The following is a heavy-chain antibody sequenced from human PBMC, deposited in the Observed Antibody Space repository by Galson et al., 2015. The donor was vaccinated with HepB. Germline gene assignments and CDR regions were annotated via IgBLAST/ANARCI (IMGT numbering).Heavy chain of an antibody. D-gene: IGHD3-3*01. Sequence: SETLSLTCTVSGGSISGYFWSWIRQPAGKGLEWIGRIHTSGSTNYNPSLKSRVTMSVDTSKNQFSLRLSSGTAAATAVYYCAREGGFWSGYPYYYYYYMDVWDKGTTVTVSS. V-gene: IGHV4-4*07. CDR1: GGSISGYF. J-gene: IGHJ6*03. CDR2: IHTSGST. CDR3: AREGGFWSGYPYYYYYYMDV.